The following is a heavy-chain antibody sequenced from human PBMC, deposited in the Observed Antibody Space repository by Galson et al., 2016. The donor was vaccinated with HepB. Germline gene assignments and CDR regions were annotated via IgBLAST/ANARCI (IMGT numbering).Heavy chain of an antibody. Sequence: SLRLSCAASGLTFSDYGMHWVRQAPGKGLEWVAVISYDGSNKFYLDSVKGRFTVSRDNYNNTLYLQMNSLRVEDTAVYYCAKDGGGGGWYGDGFDIWGQGTLVTVSS. V-gene: IGHV3-30*18. CDR1: GLTFSDYG. J-gene: IGHJ3*02. CDR3: AKDGGGGGWYGDGFDI. D-gene: IGHD6-19*01. CDR2: ISYDGSNK.